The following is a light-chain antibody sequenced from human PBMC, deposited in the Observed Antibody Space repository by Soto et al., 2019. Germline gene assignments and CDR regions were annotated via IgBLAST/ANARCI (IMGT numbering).Light chain of an antibody. CDR3: QQYYSYLVT. CDR1: QGISSY. CDR2: AAS. J-gene: IGKJ2*01. V-gene: IGKV1-8*01. Sequence: AIRMTQSPSSLSASTGDRVTITCRASQGISSYLAWYQQKPGKAPKLLIYAASTLQSGVPSRFSGSGSGTDFTLTTSCLQSEDFATYYCQQYYSYLVTFGQGTKLEIK.